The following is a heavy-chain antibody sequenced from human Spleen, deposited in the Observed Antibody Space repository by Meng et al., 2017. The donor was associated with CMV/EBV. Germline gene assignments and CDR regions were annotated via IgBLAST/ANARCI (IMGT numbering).Heavy chain of an antibody. J-gene: IGHJ5*02. V-gene: IGHV1-69-2*01. CDR3: ARAPAMFHWFDP. Sequence: CKGSGYTFSDYYMHWVQQAPGKGLEWMGLVDPEDGETIYEEKFQGRVTITADTSRDTVYMEVISLTSEDTAVYFCARAPAMFHWFDPWGQGTLVTVSS. CDR1: GYTFSDYY. CDR2: VDPEDGET. D-gene: IGHD2-2*01.